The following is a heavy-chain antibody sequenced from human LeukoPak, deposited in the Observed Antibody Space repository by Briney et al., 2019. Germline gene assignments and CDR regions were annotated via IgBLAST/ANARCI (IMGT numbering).Heavy chain of an antibody. CDR2: IWYDGSNK. CDR3: ARDRAVATIYDY. D-gene: IGHD5-12*01. Sequence: PGGSLRLSCAASGFTFSSYGMHWVRQAPGKGLEWVAVIWYDGSNKYYADSMNGRFTISRDNSKNTLYLQMNSLRAEDTAVYYCARDRAVATIYDYWGQGTLVTVSS. CDR1: GFTFSSYG. J-gene: IGHJ4*02. V-gene: IGHV3-33*01.